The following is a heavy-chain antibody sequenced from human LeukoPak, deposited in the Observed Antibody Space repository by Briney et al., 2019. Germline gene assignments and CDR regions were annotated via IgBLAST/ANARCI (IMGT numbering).Heavy chain of an antibody. CDR1: GFTFSSNS. J-gene: IGHJ6*03. V-gene: IGHV3-7*01. CDR2: INLDGSEK. D-gene: IGHD6-6*01. CDR3: ARADSSIAARLSRSSIFNYYYYMDV. Sequence: GGSLRLSCTASGFTFSSNSMTWVRQAPGKGLEWVANINLDGSEKYYVDSVKGRFTISRDNAKNSLYLQMNSLRAEDTAVYYCARADSSIAARLSRSSIFNYYYYMDVWGKGTTVTVSS.